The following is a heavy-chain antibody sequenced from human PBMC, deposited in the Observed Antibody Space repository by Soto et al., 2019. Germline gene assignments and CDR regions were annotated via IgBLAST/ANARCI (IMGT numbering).Heavy chain of an antibody. V-gene: IGHV3-30*18. J-gene: IGHJ6*02. CDR3: AKTYYYDSSGYFTQMHYYYGMDV. CDR1: GFTFSSYG. CDR2: ISYDGSNK. D-gene: IGHD3-22*01. Sequence: LRLSCAASGFTFSSYGMHWVRQAPGKGLEWVAVISYDGSNKYYADSVKGRFTISRDNSKNTLYLQMNSLRAEDTAVYYCAKTYYYDSSGYFTQMHYYYGMDVWGQGTTVTVSS.